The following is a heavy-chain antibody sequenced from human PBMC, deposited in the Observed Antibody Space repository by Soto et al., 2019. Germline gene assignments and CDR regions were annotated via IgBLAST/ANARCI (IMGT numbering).Heavy chain of an antibody. CDR3: ARDAGIPVVGRGTSFEY. D-gene: IGHD6-19*01. V-gene: IGHV1-69*18. Sequence: QVQLVQSGAEVKKPGSSVKVSCKASGGTFSNYAITWVRQDPGQGLEWMGTIIPIFASPRYAQKFQGRVTITADDSTSTTYMDLSSMRSEDTAVYYCARDAGIPVVGRGTSFEYWGQGTLVIVSS. CDR1: GGTFSNYA. CDR2: IIPIFASP. J-gene: IGHJ4*02.